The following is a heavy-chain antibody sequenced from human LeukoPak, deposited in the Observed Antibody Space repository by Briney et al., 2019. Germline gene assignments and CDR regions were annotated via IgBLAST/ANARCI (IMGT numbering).Heavy chain of an antibody. D-gene: IGHD3-3*01. Sequence: SGGSLRLSCAASGFTFSSYGMHWVRQAPGKGLEWVSGISGSGGSTYYADSVKGRFTISRDNSKNTLYLQMNSLRAEDTAVYYCAKGENTIFGVVQAWGQGTLVTVSS. CDR2: ISGSGGST. V-gene: IGHV3-23*01. CDR1: GFTFSSYG. CDR3: AKGENTIFGVVQA. J-gene: IGHJ5*02.